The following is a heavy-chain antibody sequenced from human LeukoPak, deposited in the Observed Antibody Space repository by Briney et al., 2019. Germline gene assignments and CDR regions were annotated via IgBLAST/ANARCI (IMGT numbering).Heavy chain of an antibody. CDR2: ISSSSSYI. D-gene: IGHD2-2*02. V-gene: IGHV3-21*01. CDR3: ARVLGVPATILGWFDP. CDR1: GFTFSSYS. J-gene: IGHJ5*02. Sequence: GGSLRLSCAASGFTFSSYSMNWVRQAPGKGLEWVSSISSSSSYIYYADSVKGRFTISRDNAKNSLYLQMNSLRAEDTAVYYCARVLGVPATILGWFDPWGQGTLATVSS.